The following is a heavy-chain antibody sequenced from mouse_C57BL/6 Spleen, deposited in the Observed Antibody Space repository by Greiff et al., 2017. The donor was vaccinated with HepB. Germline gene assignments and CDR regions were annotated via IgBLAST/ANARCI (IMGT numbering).Heavy chain of an antibody. CDR1: GFTFSDYY. Sequence: EVMLVESEGGLVQPGSSMKLSCTASGFTFSDYYMAWVRQVPEKGLEWVANINYDGSSTYYLDSLKSRFIISRDNAKNILYLQMSSLKSEDTATYYCARGEIGGYDYDGYYYAMDYWGQGTSVTVSS. V-gene: IGHV5-16*01. J-gene: IGHJ4*01. CDR2: INYDGSST. CDR3: ARGEIGGYDYDGYYYAMDY. D-gene: IGHD2-4*01.